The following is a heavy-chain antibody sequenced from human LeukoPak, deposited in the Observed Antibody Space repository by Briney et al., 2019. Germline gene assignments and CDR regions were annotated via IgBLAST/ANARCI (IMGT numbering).Heavy chain of an antibody. V-gene: IGHV4-59*01. CDR3: ARDNYGGVTKFDP. J-gene: IGHJ5*02. D-gene: IGHD3-16*01. Sequence: SETLSLTCAVSGGSINNFWSWIRQPPGKGLEWIGYISYSGSTNYNPSLKSRVTISVDTSKNQFSLKLNSVTTADTAVYYCARDNYGGVTKFDPWGQGALATVSS. CDR2: ISYSGST. CDR1: GGSINNF.